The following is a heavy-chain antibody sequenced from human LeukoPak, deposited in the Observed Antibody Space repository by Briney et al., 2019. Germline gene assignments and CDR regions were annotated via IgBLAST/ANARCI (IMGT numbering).Heavy chain of an antibody. V-gene: IGHV3-48*04. CDR1: GFTFSSYS. CDR3: ARDFLYCSGGSCYHAGFFDY. J-gene: IGHJ4*02. CDR2: ISSSGSTI. D-gene: IGHD2-15*01. Sequence: GGSLRLSCTASGFTFSSYSMNWVRQAPGKGLEWVSYISSSGSTIYYADSVKGRFTISRDNAKNSLYLQMNSLRAEDTAVYYCARDFLYCSGGSCYHAGFFDYWGQGTLVTVSS.